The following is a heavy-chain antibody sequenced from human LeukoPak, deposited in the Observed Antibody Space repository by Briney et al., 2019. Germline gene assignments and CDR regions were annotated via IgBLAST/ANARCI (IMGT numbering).Heavy chain of an antibody. V-gene: IGHV1-2*02. CDR1: GYTFTGYY. Sequence: GASVKVSCKASGYTFTGYYMHWVRQAPGQGLEWMGWINPNSGGTNYAQKFQGRVTMTRDTSISTAYMELSRLRSDDTAVYYCARVAAAGMRGKYYFDHWGQGTLVTVSS. J-gene: IGHJ4*02. CDR2: INPNSGGT. CDR3: ARVAAAGMRGKYYFDH. D-gene: IGHD6-13*01.